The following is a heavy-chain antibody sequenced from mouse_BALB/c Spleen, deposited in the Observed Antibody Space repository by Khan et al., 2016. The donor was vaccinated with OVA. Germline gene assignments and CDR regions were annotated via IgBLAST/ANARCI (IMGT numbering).Heavy chain of an antibody. CDR2: IVPYNGGT. V-gene: IGHV1S135*01. J-gene: IGHJ3*01. D-gene: IGHD2-14*01. CDR1: GYAFTSYN. CDR3: ARGGYGGFAY. Sequence: VQLQQSGPELVKPGASVKVSCKASGYAFTSYNIYWVKQSHGKSLEWVGYIVPYNGGTSYNQKFKGKATLTVDTSSTTAYMHLNSLTSEDAAVYYGARGGYGGFAYWGQGTLVTVSA.